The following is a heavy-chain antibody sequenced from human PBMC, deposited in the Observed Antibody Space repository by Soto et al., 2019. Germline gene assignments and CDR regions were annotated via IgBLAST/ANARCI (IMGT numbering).Heavy chain of an antibody. Sequence: ASVKVSCKASGGTVSSYAITWVRQAPGKGPEWMGVFIPIFVSAHYAPKFQGRITITADESTSTAYMELSGLTSEDTAIYYCARDVSSDTTGFRGYDLWGQGTQVTVSS. CDR3: ARDVSSDTTGFRGYDL. D-gene: IGHD3-10*01. CDR2: FIPIFVSA. J-gene: IGHJ4*02. V-gene: IGHV1-69*13. CDR1: GGTVSSYA.